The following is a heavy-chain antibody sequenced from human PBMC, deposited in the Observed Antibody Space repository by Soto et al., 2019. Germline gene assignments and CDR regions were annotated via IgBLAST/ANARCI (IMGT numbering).Heavy chain of an antibody. CDR2: IWYDGSDK. Sequence: QMQLVESGGGVVQPGTSLRLSCAASGFTFSNYAMNWFRQAQGKGLEWVTIIWYDGSDKNYGDSVKGRFTISRDNSKNTLYLQMNSLRVEDTAVYYCARDSGGDYHNYYMDVWGKGTTVTVSS. CDR3: ARDSGGDYHNYYMDV. CDR1: GFTFSNYA. D-gene: IGHD4-17*01. J-gene: IGHJ6*03. V-gene: IGHV3-33*01.